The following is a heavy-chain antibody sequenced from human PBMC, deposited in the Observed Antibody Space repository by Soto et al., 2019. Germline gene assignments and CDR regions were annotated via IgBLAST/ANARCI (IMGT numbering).Heavy chain of an antibody. D-gene: IGHD1-26*01. V-gene: IGHV4-59*01. J-gene: IGHJ4*02. CDR3: ARDQNGSPHFDY. CDR2: IYKSRST. CDR1: GGSLSDYY. Sequence: QVQLQESGQGLVKPSETLSLTCSVSGGSLSDYYWSWIRQPPGRGLEWIGYIYKSRSTNYNPSLKSRVTISVDPSKNLFSLILSAVTAADTAVYYGARDQNGSPHFDYWCQGTLVTVSS.